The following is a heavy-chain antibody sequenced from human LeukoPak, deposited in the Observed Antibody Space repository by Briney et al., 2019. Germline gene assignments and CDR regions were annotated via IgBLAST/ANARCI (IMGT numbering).Heavy chain of an antibody. D-gene: IGHD6-6*01. Sequence: ASVKVFCKASGYTFTSYYMHWVRQAPGQGLEWIGIINPSGGSTSYAQMFQGRVTMTRDTSTSTIYMKLSSLRSEDTAVYYCARDGPRIAALGEDFDYWGQGTLVTVSS. CDR1: GYTFTSYY. J-gene: IGHJ4*02. CDR2: INPSGGST. CDR3: ARDGPRIAALGEDFDY. V-gene: IGHV1-46*01.